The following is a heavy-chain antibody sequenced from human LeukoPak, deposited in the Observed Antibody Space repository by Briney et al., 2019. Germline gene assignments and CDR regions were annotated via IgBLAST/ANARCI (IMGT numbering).Heavy chain of an antibody. D-gene: IGHD6-13*01. CDR3: ARDLGIAAAGIVAYYYYYMDV. J-gene: IGHJ6*03. CDR1: GFTFSSYS. V-gene: IGHV3-48*04. Sequence: GGSLRLSCAASGFTFSSYSMNWVRQAPGKGLEWVSYISSSSGTIYYADSVKGRFTISRDNAKNSLYLQMNSLRAEDTAVYYCARDLGIAAAGIVAYYYYYMDVWGKGTTVTVSS. CDR2: ISSSSGTI.